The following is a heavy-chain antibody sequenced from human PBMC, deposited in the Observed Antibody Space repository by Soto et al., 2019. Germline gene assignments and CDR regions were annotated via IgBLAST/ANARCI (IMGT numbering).Heavy chain of an antibody. CDR2: FDPEDGKT. Sequence: GASVKVSCKVSGYTLTELSMHWVRQAPGKGLEWMGGFDPEDGKTIYAQKLQGRVTMTEDTSTSTAYMELSSLRSEDTAVYYCARSIVVVTALDYWGQGTLVTVSS. J-gene: IGHJ4*02. CDR3: ARSIVVVTALDY. V-gene: IGHV1-24*01. CDR1: GYTLTELS. D-gene: IGHD2-21*02.